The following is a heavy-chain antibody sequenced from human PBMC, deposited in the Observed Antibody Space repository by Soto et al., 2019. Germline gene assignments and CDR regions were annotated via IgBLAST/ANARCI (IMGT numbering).Heavy chain of an antibody. D-gene: IGHD3-22*01. CDR2: IIPIFGTA. V-gene: IGHV1-69*01. CDR1: GGTFSSYA. J-gene: IGHJ3*02. Sequence: QVQLVQSGAEVKKPGSSVKVSCKASGGTFSSYAISWVRQAPGQGLEWMGGIIPIFGTANYAQKFQGRVTITADESTSTAYMELSSLRSEDTAVYYLARDAGSAGYYDSSGYPIWGQGTMVTVSS. CDR3: ARDAGSAGYYDSSGYPI.